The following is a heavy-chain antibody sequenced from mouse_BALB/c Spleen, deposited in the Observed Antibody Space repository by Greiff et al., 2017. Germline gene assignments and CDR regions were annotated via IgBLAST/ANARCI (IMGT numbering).Heavy chain of an antibody. D-gene: IGHD1-1*01. J-gene: IGHJ2*01. CDR3: ARQSPLRYFDY. CDR2: INSNGGST. CDR1: GFTFSSYY. Sequence: EVMLVESGGGLVKLGGSLKLSCAASGFTFSSYYMSWVRQTPEKRLELVAAINSNGGSTYYPDTVKGRFTISRDNAKNTLYLQMSSLKSEDTALYYCARQSPLRYFDYWGQGTTLTVSS. V-gene: IGHV5-6-2*01.